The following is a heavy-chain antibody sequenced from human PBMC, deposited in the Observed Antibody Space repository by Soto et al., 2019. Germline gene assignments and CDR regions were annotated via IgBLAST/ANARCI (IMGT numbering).Heavy chain of an antibody. CDR3: ARADGYYFDY. Sequence: TLSLTCAVSGGSISSGGYSWNWIRQPPGKGLEWVGYIHQTGSTYYNPSLKSRPIISVDRSKNQISVKLNSVTAADTAVYYCARADGYYFDYWGQGTLVTVSS. J-gene: IGHJ4*02. D-gene: IGHD4-17*01. CDR1: GGSISSGGYS. CDR2: IHQTGST. V-gene: IGHV4-30-2*01.